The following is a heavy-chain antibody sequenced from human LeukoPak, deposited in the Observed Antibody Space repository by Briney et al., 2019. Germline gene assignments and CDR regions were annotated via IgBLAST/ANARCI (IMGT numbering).Heavy chain of an antibody. Sequence: SETLSLTCTVSGGSISSSSYYWGWIRQPPGKGLEWIGSIYYSGSTYYNPSPKSRVTISVDTSKNQFSLKLSSVTAADTAVYYCARVGGRIAVAGTVDYWGQGTLVTVSS. V-gene: IGHV4-39*07. CDR3: ARVGGRIAVAGTVDY. D-gene: IGHD6-19*01. CDR1: GGSISSSSYY. J-gene: IGHJ4*02. CDR2: IYYSGST.